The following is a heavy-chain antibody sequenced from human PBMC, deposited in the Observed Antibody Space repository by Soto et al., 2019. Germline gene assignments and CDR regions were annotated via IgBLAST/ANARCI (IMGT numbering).Heavy chain of an antibody. CDR1: GFTFSSYW. D-gene: IGHD6-19*01. Sequence: GGSLRLSCAASGFTFSSYWMHWVRQAPGKGLEWVGRIKSKTDGGTTDYAAPVKGRFTISRDDSKNTLYLQMNSLKTEDTAVYYCTTGPLAGSFDYWGQGTLVTVSS. J-gene: IGHJ4*02. CDR3: TTGPLAGSFDY. V-gene: IGHV3-15*01. CDR2: IKSKTDGGTT.